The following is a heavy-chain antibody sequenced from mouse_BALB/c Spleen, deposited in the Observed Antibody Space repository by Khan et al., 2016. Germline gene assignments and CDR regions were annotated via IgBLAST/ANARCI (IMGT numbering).Heavy chain of an antibody. D-gene: IGHD1-1*01. CDR2: INPSTGYT. J-gene: IGHJ3*01. CDR3: ARWSYDYGSSYGWFAD. CDR1: GYTFTDYW. Sequence: QVQLKESGAELTKPGASVKMSCKASGYTFTDYWMHWVKQRPGQGLEWIGYINPSTGYTKYNQMFKDKATLTADKSSSTAYMQLSSLTSEDSAVYYCARWSYDYGSSYGWFADWGQGTLVTVSA. V-gene: IGHV1-7*01.